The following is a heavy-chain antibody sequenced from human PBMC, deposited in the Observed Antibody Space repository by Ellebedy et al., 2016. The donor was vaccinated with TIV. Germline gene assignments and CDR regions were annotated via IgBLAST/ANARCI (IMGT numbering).Heavy chain of an antibody. V-gene: IGHV4-34*01. CDR1: GGSFSDYY. CDR2: INDSGST. CDR3: AREVRRDFYVGYAEYFQD. D-gene: IGHD2/OR15-2a*01. Sequence: MPSETLSLTCAVYGGSFSDYYWRWIRQVPGQGLEWIGEINDSGSTNENPSLKSRVTISIDTSKNQFSMKLNSVTAADTAVDYCAREVRRDFYVGYAEYFQDWGKGTLVTVSS. J-gene: IGHJ1*01.